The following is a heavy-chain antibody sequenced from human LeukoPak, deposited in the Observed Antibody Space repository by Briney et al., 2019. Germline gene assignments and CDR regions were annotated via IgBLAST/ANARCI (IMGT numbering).Heavy chain of an antibody. Sequence: SETLSLTCTVSGGSISSYYWSWIRQPAGKGLEWIGRIYASGSTNYSPSLKSRVTMSVDTSRNQFSLRLTSVIAADTAVYYCASGYYYYYMDVWGKGTTVTVSS. V-gene: IGHV4-4*07. J-gene: IGHJ6*03. CDR3: ASGYYYYYMDV. CDR1: GGSISSYY. CDR2: IYASGST.